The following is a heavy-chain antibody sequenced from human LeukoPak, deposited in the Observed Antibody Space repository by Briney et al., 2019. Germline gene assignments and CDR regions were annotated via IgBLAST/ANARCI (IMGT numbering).Heavy chain of an antibody. D-gene: IGHD4-11*01. Sequence: SSETLSLTCTVSGGSISSYYWSWIRQPAGKGLEWIGRIYASGSTNYNLSLRSRVTMSLDTSKNHFSLRLSSVTAADTAVYYCARDLVTVTTPYYYHMDVWGKGTTVTVSS. J-gene: IGHJ6*03. V-gene: IGHV4-4*07. CDR1: GGSISSYY. CDR2: IYASGST. CDR3: ARDLVTVTTPYYYHMDV.